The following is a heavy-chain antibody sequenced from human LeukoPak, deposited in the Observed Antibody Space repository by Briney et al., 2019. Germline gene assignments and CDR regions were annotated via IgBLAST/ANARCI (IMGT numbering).Heavy chain of an antibody. V-gene: IGHV1-2*06. Sequence: ASVKVSCKASGYSFTDYYMHWVRQAPGQGLEWVGRINANSGVTNYEQKFQGRATMTRDTSISTGYMELSGLTSDDTAVYYCARLPHVDTATWGQGTLVTVSS. CDR2: INANSGVT. J-gene: IGHJ4*02. CDR1: GYSFTDYY. D-gene: IGHD5-18*01. CDR3: ARLPHVDTAT.